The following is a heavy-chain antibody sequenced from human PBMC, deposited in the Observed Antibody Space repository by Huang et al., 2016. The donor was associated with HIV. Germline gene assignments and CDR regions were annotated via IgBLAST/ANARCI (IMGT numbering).Heavy chain of an antibody. CDR3: ARHFSYYDSSGYTPWDAFDI. CDR2: IYDSGST. Sequence: QLQLQGSGPGLVKPSETLSLTCTVSGGSITSSSYYWGWIRQPPGKGLAWVGSIYDSGSTDYNPSLKSRVTVSVDTSKNQCSLKLSSVTAADTAVYYCARHFSYYDSSGYTPWDAFDIWGQGTMVTVSS. J-gene: IGHJ3*02. D-gene: IGHD3-22*01. V-gene: IGHV4-39*01. CDR1: GGSITSSSYY.